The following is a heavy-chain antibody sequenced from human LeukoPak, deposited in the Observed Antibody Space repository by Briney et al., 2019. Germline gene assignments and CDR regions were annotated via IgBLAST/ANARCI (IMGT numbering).Heavy chain of an antibody. V-gene: IGHV3-33*06. Sequence: GGSLRLSCAASGFTFSSYGMHWVRQAPGKGLEWVAVIWYDGSNKYYADSVKGRFTISRDNSKNTLYLQMNSLRAEDTAVYYCAKETPTSSSSCYFDYWGQGTLVTVSS. J-gene: IGHJ4*02. D-gene: IGHD6-6*01. CDR2: IWYDGSNK. CDR1: GFTFSSYG. CDR3: AKETPTSSSSCYFDY.